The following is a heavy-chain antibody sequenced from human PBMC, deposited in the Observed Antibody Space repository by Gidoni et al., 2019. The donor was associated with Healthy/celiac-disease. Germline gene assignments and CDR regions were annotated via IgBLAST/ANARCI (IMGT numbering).Heavy chain of an antibody. CDR1: GGTFSSYT. Sequence: QVQLVQSGAEVKKPGSSVKVSCKASGGTFSSYTISWVRQAPGQGLEWMGRIIPILGIANYAQKFQGRVTITADKSTSTAYMELSSLRSEDTAVYYCAREGSDYYGSGSDAFDIWGQGTMVTVSS. V-gene: IGHV1-69*08. CDR2: IIPILGIA. J-gene: IGHJ3*02. D-gene: IGHD3-10*01. CDR3: AREGSDYYGSGSDAFDI.